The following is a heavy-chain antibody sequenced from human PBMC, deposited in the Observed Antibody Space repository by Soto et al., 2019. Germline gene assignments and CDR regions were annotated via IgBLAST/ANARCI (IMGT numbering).Heavy chain of an antibody. CDR3: TTQFDSSGSFDY. CDR1: GFTFSNAW. V-gene: IGHV3-15*01. CDR2: IKSKTDGGTT. D-gene: IGHD3-22*01. J-gene: IGHJ4*02. Sequence: PGGSLRLSCAASGFTFSNAWMSWVRQAPGKGLEWVGRIKSKTDGGTTDYAAPAKGRFTISRDDSKNTLYLQMNSLKTEDTAVYYCTTQFDSSGSFDYWGQGTLVTVSS.